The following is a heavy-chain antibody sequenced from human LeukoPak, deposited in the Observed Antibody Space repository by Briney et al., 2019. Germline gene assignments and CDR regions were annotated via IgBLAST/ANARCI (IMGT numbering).Heavy chain of an antibody. CDR1: GFTFSDYY. Sequence: GGSLRLSCAASGFTFSDYYMSWIRQAPGKGLEWVSYISSSGSTIYYADSVKVRFTISRDNAKNSLYLQMNSLRAEDTAVYYCAREGPYDSSGYPDPFDYWGQGTLVTVSS. D-gene: IGHD3-22*01. CDR3: AREGPYDSSGYPDPFDY. V-gene: IGHV3-11*01. CDR2: ISSSGSTI. J-gene: IGHJ4*02.